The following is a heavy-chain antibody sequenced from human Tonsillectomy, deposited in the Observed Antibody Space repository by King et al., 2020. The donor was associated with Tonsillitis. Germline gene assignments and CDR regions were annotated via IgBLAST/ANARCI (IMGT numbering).Heavy chain of an antibody. CDR3: ARALGYSSGWYFDY. Sequence: VQLVESGGGLVQPGGSLRISCAASGITFSGYSMNWVRQAPGKGLEWVSYISSSSTAIYYADSVRGRFTISRDNAKNSLYLQMNSLRAEDTAVYFCARALGYSSGWYFDYWGQGTLVTVSS. CDR2: ISSSSTAI. J-gene: IGHJ4*02. CDR1: GITFSGYS. D-gene: IGHD6-19*01. V-gene: IGHV3-48*01.